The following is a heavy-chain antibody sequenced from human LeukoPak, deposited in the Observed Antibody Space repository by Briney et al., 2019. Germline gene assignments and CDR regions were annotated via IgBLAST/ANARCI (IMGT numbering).Heavy chain of an antibody. CDR1: GYTFTGYY. CDR2: INPNSGGT. CDR3: ASPANYYYDSSGYSNWFDP. D-gene: IGHD3-22*01. Sequence: GASVKVSCKASGYTFTGYYMHWVRQAPGQRLEWMGWINPNSGGTNYAQKFQGRVTMTRDTSISTAYMELSRLRSDDTAVYYCASPANYYYDSSGYSNWFDPWGQGTLVTVSS. J-gene: IGHJ5*02. V-gene: IGHV1-2*02.